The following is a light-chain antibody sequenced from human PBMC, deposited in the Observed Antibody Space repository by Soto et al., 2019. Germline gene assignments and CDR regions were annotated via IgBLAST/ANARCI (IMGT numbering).Light chain of an antibody. V-gene: IGKV1-39*01. J-gene: IGKJ1*01. CDR1: QSISSY. CDR3: QQSYNTPRT. Sequence: DIQMTQSPSSLSASVVDIVTITCRASQSISSYLNWYQQKPGKAPKLLIYAASSLQSGVPSRFSGSGSGTDFTLTITSLQPEDFATYYCQQSYNTPRTFGQGTKVDI. CDR2: AAS.